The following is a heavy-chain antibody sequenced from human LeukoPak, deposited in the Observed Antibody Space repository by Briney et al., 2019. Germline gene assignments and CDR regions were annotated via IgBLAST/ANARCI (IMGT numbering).Heavy chain of an antibody. V-gene: IGHV1-18*01. Sequence: ASVKVSCKASGYTFTSYGISWVRQAPGQGLEWMGWISAYNGNTNYAQKLQGRVTMTTDTSTSTAYMELRSLRSDDTAVYYCARDSGKRWELLRNYYYYYMDVWGKGTTVTVSS. J-gene: IGHJ6*03. CDR1: GYTFTSYG. CDR2: ISAYNGNT. D-gene: IGHD1-26*01. CDR3: ARDSGKRWELLRNYYYYYMDV.